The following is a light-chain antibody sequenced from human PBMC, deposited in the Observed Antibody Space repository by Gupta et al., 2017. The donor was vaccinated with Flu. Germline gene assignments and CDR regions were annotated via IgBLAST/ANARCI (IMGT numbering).Light chain of an antibody. J-gene: IGLJ1*01. V-gene: IGLV2-8*01. CDR3: SSYAGSNTYV. CDR1: SSDVGGYNY. CDR2: EVS. Sequence: SSDVGGYNYVSWYQQHPGKAPKLMIYEVSKRPSGVPDRFSGSKSGNTASLTVSGLQAEDEADYYCSSYAGSNTYVFGTGTKATVL.